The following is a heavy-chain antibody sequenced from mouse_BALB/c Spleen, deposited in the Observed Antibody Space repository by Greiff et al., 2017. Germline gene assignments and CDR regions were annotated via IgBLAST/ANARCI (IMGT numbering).Heavy chain of an antibody. CDR3: TSTSRDGAMDY. CDR1: GYTFTSYA. Sequence: LKQPGSELVRPGASVKLSCKASGYTFTSYAMHWVKQRPGQGLEWIGNINPGSGSTNYDEKFKSKATLTVDTSSSTAYMQLSSLTSEDSAVYYCTSTSRDGAMDYWGQGTSVTVSS. J-gene: IGHJ4*01. CDR2: INPGSGST. V-gene: IGHV1S22*01. D-gene: IGHD3-1*01.